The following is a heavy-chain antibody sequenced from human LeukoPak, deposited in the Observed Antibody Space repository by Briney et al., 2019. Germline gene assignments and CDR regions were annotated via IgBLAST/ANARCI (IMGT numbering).Heavy chain of an antibody. V-gene: IGHV3-30-3*01. CDR3: ARGAAMAGTYYFDY. J-gene: IGHJ4*02. Sequence: PGGSLRLSCAASGFTFSSYAMHWVRQAPGKGLEWVAVISYDGSNKYYADSVKGRFTISRDNSKNTLYLQMTSLRAEDTAVYYCARGAAMAGTYYFDYWGQGTLVTVSS. CDR1: GFTFSSYA. CDR2: ISYDGSNK. D-gene: IGHD5-18*01.